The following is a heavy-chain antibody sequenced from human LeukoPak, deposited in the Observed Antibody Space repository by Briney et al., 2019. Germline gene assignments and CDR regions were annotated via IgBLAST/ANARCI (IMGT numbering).Heavy chain of an antibody. CDR2: INPSGGST. CDR1: GYTFTGYY. J-gene: IGHJ4*02. CDR3: ARPPAPYCGGDCSLDY. D-gene: IGHD2-21*02. Sequence: ASVKVSCKASGYTFTGYYMHWVRQAPGQGLEWMGIINPSGGSTSYAQKFQGRVTMTRDTSTSTVYMELSSLRSEDTAVYYCARPPAPYCGGDCSLDYWGQGTLVTVSS. V-gene: IGHV1-46*01.